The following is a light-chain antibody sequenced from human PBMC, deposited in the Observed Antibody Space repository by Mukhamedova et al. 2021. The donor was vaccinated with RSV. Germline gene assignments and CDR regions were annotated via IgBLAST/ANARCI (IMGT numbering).Light chain of an antibody. V-gene: IGKV1-39*01. CDR2: TAS. J-gene: IGKJ4*01. Sequence: WYQRRVHGGAPKLLIYTASTLRSGVPSRFSGSGSGTDFTLTITSLQAEDFATYYCQQSYSTPLTFGGGTKVDIK. CDR3: QQSYSTPLT.